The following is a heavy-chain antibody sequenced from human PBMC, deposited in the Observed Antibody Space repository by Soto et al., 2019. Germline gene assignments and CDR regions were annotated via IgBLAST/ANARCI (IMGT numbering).Heavy chain of an antibody. J-gene: IGHJ4*02. V-gene: IGHV1-18*01. Sequence: QVQLVQSGGEVRKPGASVKVSCKASGYTFDIYGISWVRQVPGQGPEWMGWISADNGDTKYAQKFQDRVIMTTDTSTSTAYMELRSLSSDDPAVYFCARDRSYYYESSGYPFDYWGQGTLVSVSS. CDR3: ARDRSYYYESSGYPFDY. CDR2: ISADNGDT. D-gene: IGHD3-22*01. CDR1: GYTFDIYG.